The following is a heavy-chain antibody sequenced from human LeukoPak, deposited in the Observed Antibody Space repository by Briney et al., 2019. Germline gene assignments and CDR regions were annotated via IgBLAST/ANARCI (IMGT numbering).Heavy chain of an antibody. V-gene: IGHV4-31*03. CDR3: ARRGRLPRSGYFDY. Sequence: SETLSLTCTVSGGSISSGGYYWSWIRQHPGKGLEWIGYIYYSGSTYYNPSLKSRVTISVDTSKNQFSLKLSSVTAADTAVYCCARRGRLPRSGYFDYWGQGTLVTVSS. J-gene: IGHJ4*02. CDR1: GGSISSGGYY. D-gene: IGHD2-15*01. CDR2: IYYSGST.